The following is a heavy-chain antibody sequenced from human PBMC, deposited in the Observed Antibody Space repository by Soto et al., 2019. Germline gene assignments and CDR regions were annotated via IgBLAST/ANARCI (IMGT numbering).Heavy chain of an antibody. Sequence: EVQLVESGGGLVQPGGSLRLSCAASGFMFRSYEMNWVRQAPGKGLEWVSYISSGGTSMYYADSVKGRFTISRDNAKNSLYLQMNSLTVEDTAVYYCASDACGDREVDCWGQGALVIVSS. J-gene: IGHJ4*02. V-gene: IGHV3-48*03. CDR3: ASDACGDREVDC. CDR2: ISSGGTSM. CDR1: GFMFRSYE. D-gene: IGHD2-21*01.